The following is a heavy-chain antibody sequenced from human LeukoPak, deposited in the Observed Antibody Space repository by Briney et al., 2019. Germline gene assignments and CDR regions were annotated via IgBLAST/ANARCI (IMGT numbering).Heavy chain of an antibody. D-gene: IGHD2-2*01. CDR3: TRAGGLRDQLPPY. J-gene: IGHJ4*02. V-gene: IGHV3-49*04. CDR1: GFTFGDYA. Sequence: PGRSLRLSCTASGFTFGDYAMSWVRQAPGKGLEWVGFIRSKAYGGTTEYAASVKGRFTISRDDSKSIAYLQMNSLKTEDTAVYYCTRAGGLRDQLPPYWGQGTLVTVSS. CDR2: IRSKAYGGTT.